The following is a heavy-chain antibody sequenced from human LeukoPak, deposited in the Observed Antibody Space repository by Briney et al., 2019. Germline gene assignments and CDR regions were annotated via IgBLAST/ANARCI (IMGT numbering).Heavy chain of an antibody. V-gene: IGHV1-18*01. CDR3: ALTILSRFAVFDP. CDR1: GYTFTSYG. J-gene: IGHJ5*02. CDR2: ISAYNGNT. Sequence: ASVKVSCKASGYTFTSYGISWVRQAPGHGLEWMGWISAYNGNTNYAQKLQGRVTMTTDTSTSTAYMELRSLRSDDTAVYYCALTILSRFAVFDPWGQGTLVTVSS. D-gene: IGHD3-9*01.